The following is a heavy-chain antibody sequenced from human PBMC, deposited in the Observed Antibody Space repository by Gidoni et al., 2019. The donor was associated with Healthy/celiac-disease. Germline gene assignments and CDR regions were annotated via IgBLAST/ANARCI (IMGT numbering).Heavy chain of an antibody. CDR3: ARASIAVAGDQDWFDP. J-gene: IGHJ5*02. Sequence: EVQLVESGGGLVKPGGSLRLSCAASGFTFSRYSMNWVRQAPGKGLEWVSSSSSSSSYIYYADSVKGRFTISRDNAKNSLYLQMNSLRAEETAVYYCARASIAVAGDQDWFDPWGQGTLVTVSS. CDR1: GFTFSRYS. V-gene: IGHV3-21*01. D-gene: IGHD6-19*01. CDR2: SSSSSSYI.